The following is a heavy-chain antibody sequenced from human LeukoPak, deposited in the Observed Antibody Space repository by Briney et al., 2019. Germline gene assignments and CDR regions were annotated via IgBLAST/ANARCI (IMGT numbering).Heavy chain of an antibody. Sequence: GGSLRLSCVASGFTFSTAWMSWLRQAPGKGLEWVGRIKSNSDGGTTDYAASVKGRFTISRDDSKNTLYLQMNSLKTEDTAVYYCLWWNYWGQGTLVTVSP. CDR2: IKSNSDGGTT. D-gene: IGHD2-21*01. CDR1: GFTFSTAW. V-gene: IGHV3-15*01. CDR3: LWWNY. J-gene: IGHJ4*02.